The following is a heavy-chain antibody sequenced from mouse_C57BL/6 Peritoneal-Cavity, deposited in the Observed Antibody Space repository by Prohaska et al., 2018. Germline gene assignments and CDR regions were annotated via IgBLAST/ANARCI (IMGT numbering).Heavy chain of an antibody. J-gene: IGHJ2*01. CDR2: INPSTGGT. V-gene: IGHV1-42*01. CDR3: ARFRSNYFDY. D-gene: IGHD1-1*01. CDR1: GYSSSCYH. Sequence: SCKPAGYSSSCYHMNWVKLSPEKSLEWIGEINPSTGGTTYNKKFKAKATLTVDKASSTAYMQLKSLTSEDSAVYYCARFRSNYFDYWGKGTTLTVSS.